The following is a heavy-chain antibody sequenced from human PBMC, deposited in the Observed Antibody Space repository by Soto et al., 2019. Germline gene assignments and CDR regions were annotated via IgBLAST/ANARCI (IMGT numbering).Heavy chain of an antibody. CDR2: ISSSSSYI. CDR3: ARGYFDWLLSHDY. V-gene: IGHV3-21*01. J-gene: IGHJ4*02. Sequence: GGSLRLSCAASGFTFSSYSMNWVRQAPGKGLEWVSSISSSSSYIYYADSVKGRFTISRDNAKNSLYLQMNSLRAEDTAVYYCARGYFDWLLSHDYWGQGTLVTVSS. CDR1: GFTFSSYS. D-gene: IGHD3-9*01.